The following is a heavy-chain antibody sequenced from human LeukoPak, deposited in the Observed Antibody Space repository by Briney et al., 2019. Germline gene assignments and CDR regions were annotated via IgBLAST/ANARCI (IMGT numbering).Heavy chain of an antibody. D-gene: IGHD2-15*01. CDR2: ISGSGGST. J-gene: IGHJ4*02. CDR1: GFTFSSQW. V-gene: IGHV3-23*01. CDR3: AKAGGPLDY. Sequence: PGGSLRLSCAASGFTFSSQWMGWVRQAPGKGLEWVSAISGSGGSTYYADSVKGRFTISRDNSKNTLYLQMNSLRAEDTAVYYCAKAGGPLDYWGQGTLVTVSS.